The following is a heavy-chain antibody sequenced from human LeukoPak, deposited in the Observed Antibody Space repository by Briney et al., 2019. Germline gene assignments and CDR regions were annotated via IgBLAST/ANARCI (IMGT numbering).Heavy chain of an antibody. D-gene: IGHD3-9*01. V-gene: IGHV3-30*03. CDR2: ISYDGSNK. CDR3: ARDNDWAF. CDR1: GFTFSSYG. J-gene: IGHJ4*02. Sequence: PGGSLRLSCAASGFTFSSYGMHWVRQAPGKGLEWVAAISYDGSNKYYADSVKGRFTISRDDAKNSLYLQMNSLRDEDTAVYYCARDNDWAFWGQGTLVTVSS.